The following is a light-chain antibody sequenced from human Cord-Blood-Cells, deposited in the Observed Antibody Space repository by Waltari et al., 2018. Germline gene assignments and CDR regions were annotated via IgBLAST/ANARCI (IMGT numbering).Light chain of an antibody. CDR2: EVS. Sequence: QSALTQPASVSGSAGQWITISCTGTSSDVGRYNLVSWYQQHPGKAPKLSIYEVSKRPAGVSNRFSGSKSVNTASLTISVLQAEDEADYYCCSYAGSSTYVFGTGTKVTVL. CDR1: SSDVGRYNL. CDR3: CSYAGSSTYV. J-gene: IGLJ1*01. V-gene: IGLV2-23*02.